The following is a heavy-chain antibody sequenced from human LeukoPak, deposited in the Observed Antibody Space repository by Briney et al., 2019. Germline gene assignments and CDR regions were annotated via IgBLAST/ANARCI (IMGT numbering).Heavy chain of an antibody. D-gene: IGHD4-17*01. CDR1: GGTFHNSA. V-gene: IGHV1-69*05. CDR2: IMPLFGTA. CDR3: ARDVHGDYGSGWFDP. Sequence: GSSVKVSCKTSGGTFHNSAISWVRQAPGQGLEWLGGIMPLFGTAGYAQKFQGRVTITKDESTRTVYLELTSLTSDDTAVYYCARDVHGDYGSGWFDPWGQGTLVSVSS. J-gene: IGHJ5*02.